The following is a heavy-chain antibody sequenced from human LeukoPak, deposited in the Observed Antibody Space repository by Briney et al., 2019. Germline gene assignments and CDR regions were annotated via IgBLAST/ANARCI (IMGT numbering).Heavy chain of an antibody. CDR1: GFTFSTYW. CDR3: ATRGGCDSSGYSSPYYFDY. J-gene: IGHJ4*02. Sequence: GGSLRLSCAASGFTFSTYWMSWVCRAPGKGLEWVANIKQDGSEKYYVDSVKGRFTISRDNAKNSLYLQMSSLRAEDTAVYYCATRGGCDSSGYSSPYYFDYWGQGTLVTVSS. V-gene: IGHV3-7*01. D-gene: IGHD3-22*01. CDR2: IKQDGSEK.